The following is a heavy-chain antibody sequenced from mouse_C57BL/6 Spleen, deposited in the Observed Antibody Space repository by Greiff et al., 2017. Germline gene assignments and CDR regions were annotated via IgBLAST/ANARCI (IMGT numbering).Heavy chain of an antibody. V-gene: IGHV1-59*01. CDR2: IDPSDSYT. D-gene: IGHD1-1*01. J-gene: IGHJ2*01. CDR3: ARKGYGSSYPLFDY. Sequence: QVQLQQPGAELVRPGTSVKLSCKASGYTFTSYWMHWVKQRPGQGLEWIGVIDPSDSYTNYHQKFKGKATLTVDTSSSTAYMQLSSLASEDSAVDYCARKGYGSSYPLFDYWGQGTTLTVSS. CDR1: GYTFTSYW.